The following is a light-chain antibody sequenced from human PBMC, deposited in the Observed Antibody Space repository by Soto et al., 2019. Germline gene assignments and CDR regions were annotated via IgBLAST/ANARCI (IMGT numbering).Light chain of an antibody. CDR3: QQYGSSPPIT. J-gene: IGKJ5*01. Sequence: EIVLTRSPGTLSLSPGERATLSCRASQSVSSSYLAWYQQKPGQAPRLLIYGASSMATGIPDRFSGSGSGTDFTLTISRLEPEDFAVYYCQQYGSSPPITFGQGTRLEIK. CDR1: QSVSSSY. CDR2: GAS. V-gene: IGKV3-20*01.